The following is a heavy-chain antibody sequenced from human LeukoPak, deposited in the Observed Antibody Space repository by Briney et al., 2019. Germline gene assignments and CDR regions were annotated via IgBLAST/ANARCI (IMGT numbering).Heavy chain of an antibody. Sequence: PSETLSLTCAVSGYSISRGYYWALIRQPPGKGLEGSGTFYQTGGTYYNRSLYRRVTISVDTSKNEYSLNLKSVTDEDTAVYYRARAGWIITRGIDYWGQGDLVHVSS. D-gene: IGHD2-2*03. CDR1: GYSISRGYY. CDR2: FYQTGGT. V-gene: IGHV4-38-2*01. CDR3: ARAGWIITRGIDY. J-gene: IGHJ4*02.